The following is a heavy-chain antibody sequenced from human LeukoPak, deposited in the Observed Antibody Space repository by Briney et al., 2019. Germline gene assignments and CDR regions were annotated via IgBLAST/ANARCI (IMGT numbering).Heavy chain of an antibody. J-gene: IGHJ4*02. D-gene: IGHD6-13*01. CDR3: AKESGGAAAGPFDY. V-gene: IGHV3-7*03. CDR1: GFTLSSYW. Sequence: GRSLRLSCAASGFTLSSYWMSWVRQAPGKGLEWVANIKEGPSEKFYVDSVKGRFTISRDNARNSLYLQMNSLRAEDTAVYYCAKESGGAAAGPFDYWGQGTLVTVSS. CDR2: IKEGPSEK.